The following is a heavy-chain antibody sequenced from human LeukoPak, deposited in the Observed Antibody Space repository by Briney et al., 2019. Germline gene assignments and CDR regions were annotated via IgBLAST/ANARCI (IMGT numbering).Heavy chain of an antibody. J-gene: IGHJ4*02. CDR1: GFTFSSYA. CDR2: ISGSGGST. D-gene: IGHD2-21*02. Sequence: PGGSLRLSCAASGFTFSSYAMSWVRQAPGKGLEWVSAISGSGGSTYYADSVKGRFTIPRDNSKNTLYLQMNSLRAEDTAVYYCAKGRFSIFGGDYYFDYWGQGTLVTVSS. V-gene: IGHV3-23*01. CDR3: AKGRFSIFGGDYYFDY.